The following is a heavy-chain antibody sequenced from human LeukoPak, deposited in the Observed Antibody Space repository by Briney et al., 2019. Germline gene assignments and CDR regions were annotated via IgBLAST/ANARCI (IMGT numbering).Heavy chain of an antibody. CDR2: ISGSGDST. J-gene: IGHJ4*02. V-gene: IGHV3-23*01. D-gene: IGHD4-17*01. Sequence: GGSLRLSCAASGFTFSSYAMNWVRQAPGKGLEWVSGISGSGDSTFYADSVKGRFTITRDSSKNTLYLQMNSLRAEDTAVYYCAKDPPRLYGDYGGWGQGTLVTVSS. CDR3: AKDPPRLYGDYGG. CDR1: GFTFSSYA.